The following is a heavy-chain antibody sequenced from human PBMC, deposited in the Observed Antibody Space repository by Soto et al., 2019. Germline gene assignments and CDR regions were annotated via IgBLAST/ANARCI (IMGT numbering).Heavy chain of an antibody. CDR2: IYYAGNA. CDR3: ARDYVSDYDFWSGSFDY. CDR1: GDSITKSLYY. Sequence: SETLSLTCTVSGDSITKSLYYWAWVRQTPGKGLEWIASIYYAGNAYYNPSLQSRVTISVDASKNQFSLELQSVTAADSAVYYCARDYVSDYDFWSGSFDYWGQGTLVTVSS. V-gene: IGHV4-39*02. D-gene: IGHD3-3*01. J-gene: IGHJ4*02.